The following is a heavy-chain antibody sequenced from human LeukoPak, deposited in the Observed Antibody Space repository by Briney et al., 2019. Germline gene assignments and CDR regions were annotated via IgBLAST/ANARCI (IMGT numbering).Heavy chain of an antibody. CDR2: IRYDGSNK. D-gene: IGHD3-22*01. CDR3: AKGPRGYYDSEAFDY. J-gene: IGHJ4*02. CDR1: GFTFSSYG. Sequence: PGGSLRLSCAASGFTFSSYGMHWVRQAPGKGLELVAFIRYDGSNKYYADSVKGRFTISRDNSKNTMYLQMNSLRAEDTAVYYCAKGPRGYYDSEAFDYWGQGTLVTVSS. V-gene: IGHV3-30*02.